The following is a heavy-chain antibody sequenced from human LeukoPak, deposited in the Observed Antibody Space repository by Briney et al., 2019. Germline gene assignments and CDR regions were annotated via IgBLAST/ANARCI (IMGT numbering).Heavy chain of an antibody. CDR2: IYHSGST. V-gene: IGHV4-4*02. J-gene: IGHJ4*02. CDR1: GGSISSSNW. Sequence: SETLSLTCAVSGGSISSSNWWSWVRQPPGKGLEWIREIYHSGSTNYNPSLKSRVTISVDKSKNQFSLKLSSVTAADTAVYYCAARGVVDTAMASDYWGQGTLVTVSS. CDR3: AARGVVDTAMASDY. D-gene: IGHD5-18*01.